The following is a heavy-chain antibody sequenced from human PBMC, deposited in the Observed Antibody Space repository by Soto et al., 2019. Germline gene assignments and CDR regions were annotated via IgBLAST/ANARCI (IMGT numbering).Heavy chain of an antibody. CDR1: GGTFSSYT. J-gene: IGHJ4*02. CDR2: IIPILGIA. V-gene: IGHV1-69*02. D-gene: IGHD6-13*01. CDR3: ALDSSSWLD. Sequence: QVQLVQSGAEVKKPGSSVKVSCKDSGGTFSSYTISWVRQAPGQGLEWMGRIIPILGIANYRQKFQGRVTITADKSTSTAYMELSSLRSEDTAGYYCALDSSSWLDWGQGTLVTVSS.